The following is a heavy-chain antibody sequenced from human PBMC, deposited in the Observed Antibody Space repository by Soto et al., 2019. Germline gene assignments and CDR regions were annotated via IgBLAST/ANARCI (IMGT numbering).Heavy chain of an antibody. V-gene: IGHV1-18*01. CDR2: IGAYDGNT. J-gene: IGHJ3*02. CDR1: GYTLTGLA. Sequence: ASVKVSCKASGYTLTGLAMHWVRQAPGQGLEWMGWIGAYDGNTNYAQKLQGRVTMTTDTSTSTAYMELRSLRSDDTAVYYCARDDLPYAFDMWGQGTMVTVSS. CDR3: ARDDLPYAFDM.